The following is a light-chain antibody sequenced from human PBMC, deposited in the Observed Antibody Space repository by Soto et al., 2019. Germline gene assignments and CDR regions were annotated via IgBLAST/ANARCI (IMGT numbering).Light chain of an antibody. CDR3: NSYSSSTFYV. J-gene: IGLJ1*01. V-gene: IGLV2-14*01. CDR1: SSDIASFSY. Sequence: QSALAQPASVSGSPGQSITISCTGSSSDIASFSYVSWYQQYPGKAPKLLIYQVTSRASGVSHRFSGSKFGDTASLTISGLQPEDEAEYYCNSYSSSTFYVFGTGTKVTVL. CDR2: QVT.